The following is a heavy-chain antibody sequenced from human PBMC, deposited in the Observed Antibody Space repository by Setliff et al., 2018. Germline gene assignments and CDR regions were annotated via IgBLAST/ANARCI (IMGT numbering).Heavy chain of an antibody. CDR1: GYTFTSYD. D-gene: IGHD3-3*01. V-gene: IGHV1-8*03. J-gene: IGHJ3*02. Sequence: ASVKVSCKASGYTFTSYDINWVRQATGQGLEWMGWMNPNSGNTGYAQKFQGRVTITADKSTSTAYMELSRLRSEDTAVYHCAISTIFGVVSPTPDAFDIWGQGTMVTVSS. CDR2: MNPNSGNT. CDR3: AISTIFGVVSPTPDAFDI.